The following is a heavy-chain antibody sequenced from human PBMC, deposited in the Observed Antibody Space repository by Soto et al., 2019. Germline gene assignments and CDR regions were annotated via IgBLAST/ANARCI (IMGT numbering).Heavy chain of an antibody. D-gene: IGHD2-15*01. CDR3: ARSAEVVPTALKYYFDY. CDR2: IYWDDDK. J-gene: IGHJ4*02. CDR1: GFSLSTRGVG. V-gene: IGHV2-5*02. Sequence: QITLKESGPTLVKPTQTLTLTCTFSGFSLSTRGVGVGWIRQPPGKALEWLALIYWDDDKRYSPSLKSRLTITKDTSKNQVVLTMTNIDPVDTATYYCARSAEVVPTALKYYFDYWCQGTLVTVSS.